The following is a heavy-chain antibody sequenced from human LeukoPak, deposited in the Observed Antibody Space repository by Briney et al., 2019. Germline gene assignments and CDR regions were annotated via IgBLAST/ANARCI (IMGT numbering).Heavy chain of an antibody. CDR1: GFTFSNAW. J-gene: IGHJ3*02. CDR3: TTDYKLLWFEQKTHDAFDI. V-gene: IGHV3-15*01. CDR2: IKSKTDGGTT. D-gene: IGHD3-10*01. Sequence: GGSLRLSCAASGFTFSNAWMSWVRQAPGKGLEWVGRIKSKTDGGTTDYAAPVKGRFTISRDDSKNTLYLQMNSLKTEDTAVYYCTTDYKLLWFEQKTHDAFDIWGQGTMVTVSS.